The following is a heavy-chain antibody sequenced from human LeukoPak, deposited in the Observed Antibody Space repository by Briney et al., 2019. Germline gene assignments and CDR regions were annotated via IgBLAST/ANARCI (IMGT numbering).Heavy chain of an antibody. J-gene: IGHJ4*01. CDR3: ARDDYGDYRFGY. CDR1: GGTFSSYA. Sequence: ASVKVSCKASGGTFSSYAISWVRQAPGQGLEWMGGIIPIFGTANYAQKFQGRVTITADESTSTAYMELSSLRSEDTAVYYCARDDYGDYRFGYWGXXTXVXXXS. CDR2: IIPIFGTA. V-gene: IGHV1-69*13. D-gene: IGHD4-17*01.